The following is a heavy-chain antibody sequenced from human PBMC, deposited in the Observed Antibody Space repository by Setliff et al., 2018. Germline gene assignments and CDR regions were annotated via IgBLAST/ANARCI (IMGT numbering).Heavy chain of an antibody. CDR3: ARHVGIRGRGYNYYYYYMDV. CDR2: FYHSGSM. Sequence: SETLSLTCTVSGGSISSSYWSWIRQPPGKGLEWIGYFYHSGSMNYSPSLKGRVTMSVDTSRNQFSLKLSSVTAADTAVYYCARHVGIRGRGYNYYYYYMDVWGKGTTVTVSS. V-gene: IGHV4-59*08. J-gene: IGHJ6*03. CDR1: GGSISSSY. D-gene: IGHD3-10*01.